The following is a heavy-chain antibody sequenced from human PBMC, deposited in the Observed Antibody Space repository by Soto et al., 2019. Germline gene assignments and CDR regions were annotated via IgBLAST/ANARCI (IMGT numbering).Heavy chain of an antibody. CDR2: ISGSTGTT. V-gene: IGHV3-23*01. CDR3: SKYISISPYYTDL. D-gene: IGHD3-3*02. Sequence: RHAPGQGMELVSEISGSTGTTYYADSVKGRFIISRDNSKNMVHLQMNSLRALDTAVYYCSKYISISPYYTDLCGKATPLTVSS. J-gene: IGHJ6*03.